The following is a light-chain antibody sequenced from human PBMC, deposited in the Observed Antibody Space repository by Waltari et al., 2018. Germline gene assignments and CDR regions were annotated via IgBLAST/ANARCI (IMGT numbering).Light chain of an antibody. CDR3: QQRNSYPLT. Sequence: DIQMTQSPSSLSASVGDKVTITCRASQDITSHLDWYQQKPGKAPRLLISGASILQSGVPSRFSGSGSGTHFTLTISSLQPEDFAVYYCQQRNSYPLTFGGGTEVEIK. J-gene: IGKJ4*01. CDR2: GAS. V-gene: IGKV1-17*01. CDR1: QDITSH.